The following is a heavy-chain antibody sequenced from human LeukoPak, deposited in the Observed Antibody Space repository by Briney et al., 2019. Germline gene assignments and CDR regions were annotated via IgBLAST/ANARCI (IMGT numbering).Heavy chain of an antibody. CDR3: ARGRIAVASNWFDP. V-gene: IGHV4-39*07. J-gene: IGHJ5*02. D-gene: IGHD6-19*01. CDR1: GGSISSSSYY. Sequence: SETLSLTCTVSGGSISSSSYYWGWIRQPPGKGLEWIGSIYYSGSTYYNPSLKSRVTISVDTSKNQFSLKLSSVTAADTAVYYCARGRIAVASNWFDPWGQGTLVTVSS. CDR2: IYYSGST.